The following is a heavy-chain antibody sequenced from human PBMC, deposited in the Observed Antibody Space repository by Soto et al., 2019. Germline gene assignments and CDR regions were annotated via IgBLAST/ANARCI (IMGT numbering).Heavy chain of an antibody. CDR2: ISYDGSNK. CDR1: AVTSSRSA. D-gene: IGHD6-19*01. Sequence: PGGSLRHSWAASAVTSSRSALHGGRQAPGKGLEWVAVISYDGSNKYYADSVKGRFTISRDNSKNTLYLQMNSLRAEDTAIYYCANPGGAPVAGGYFDPWGQGP. J-gene: IGHJ5*02. CDR3: ANPGGAPVAGGYFDP. V-gene: IGHV3-30-3*01.